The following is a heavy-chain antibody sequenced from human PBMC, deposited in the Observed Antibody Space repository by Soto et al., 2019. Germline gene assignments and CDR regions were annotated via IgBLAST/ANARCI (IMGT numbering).Heavy chain of an antibody. CDR3: ASKRLYFYGLDV. Sequence: EVQLVESGGGLVQPGGSLRLSCTANEFSLSTYWVTWVRQAPGKGLEWVANIMQDGSDKYYVDSVKGRFTISRDNAKNSLYLQMTSLRAVDTAVYYCASKRLYFYGLDVWGQGTTVTVSS. CDR1: EFSLSTYW. J-gene: IGHJ6*02. V-gene: IGHV3-7*01. CDR2: IMQDGSDK.